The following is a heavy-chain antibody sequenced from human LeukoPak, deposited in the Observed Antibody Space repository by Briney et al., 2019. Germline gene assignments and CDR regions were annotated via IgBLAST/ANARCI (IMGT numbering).Heavy chain of an antibody. Sequence: ASVKVSCKASGYTFTGYYMHWVRQAPGQGLEWMGWINPNSGGTNYAQKFQGRVTMTEDTSTDTAYMELSSLRSEDTAVYYCATADSSSWIRDAFDIWGQGTMVTVSS. D-gene: IGHD6-13*01. V-gene: IGHV1-2*02. J-gene: IGHJ3*02. CDR3: ATADSSSWIRDAFDI. CDR1: GYTFTGYY. CDR2: INPNSGGT.